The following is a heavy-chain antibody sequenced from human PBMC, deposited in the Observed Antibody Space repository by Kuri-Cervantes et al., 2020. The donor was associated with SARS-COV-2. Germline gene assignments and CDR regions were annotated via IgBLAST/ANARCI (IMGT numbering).Heavy chain of an antibody. CDR3: ARDPFYYDSSGYYAPPYYFDY. CDR2: ISSSGSTI. J-gene: IGHJ4*02. Sequence: GESLKISCAASGFTFSSYSMNWVRQAPGKGLEWVSYISSSGSTIYYADSVKGRFTISRDNAKNSLYLQMNSLRAEDTAVYYCARDPFYYDSSGYYAPPYYFDYWGQGTLVTVSS. D-gene: IGHD3-22*01. CDR1: GFTFSSYS. V-gene: IGHV3-48*04.